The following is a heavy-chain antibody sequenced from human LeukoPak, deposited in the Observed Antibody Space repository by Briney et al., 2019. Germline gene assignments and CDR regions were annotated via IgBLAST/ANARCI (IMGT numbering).Heavy chain of an antibody. V-gene: IGHV4-59*12. Sequence: SETLSLTCSVSGVSISSYFWSWIRQPPGKGLEWIGYIYYSGSTYYNPSLKSRVTISVDTSKNQFSLKLSSVTAADTAVYYCARQLVRGVIPYYMDVWGKGTTVTVSS. CDR2: IYYSGST. CDR3: ARQLVRGVIPYYMDV. D-gene: IGHD3-10*01. CDR1: GVSISSYF. J-gene: IGHJ6*03.